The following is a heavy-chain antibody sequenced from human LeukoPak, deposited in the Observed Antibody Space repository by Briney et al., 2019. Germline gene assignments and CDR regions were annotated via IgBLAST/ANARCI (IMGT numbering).Heavy chain of an antibody. D-gene: IGHD4-11*01. J-gene: IGHJ4*02. V-gene: IGHV4-4*02. Sequence: GSLRLSCATSGFTSSSYAMSWVRQPPGKGLEWIGEIFYSGSINYNPSLKSRVTLSLDKSKNQFSLQLSSVTAADTAMYYCAKTHSHFPPYFDYWGQGTLVIVSS. CDR1: GFTSSSYAM. CDR2: IFYSGSI. CDR3: AKTHSHFPPYFDY.